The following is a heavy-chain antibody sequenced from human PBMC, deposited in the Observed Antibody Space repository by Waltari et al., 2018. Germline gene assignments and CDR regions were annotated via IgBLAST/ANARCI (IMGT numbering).Heavy chain of an antibody. J-gene: IGHJ6*02. CDR1: GGSFSGYY. Sequence: QVQLQQWGAGLLKPSETLSLTCAVYGGSFSGYYWRWIRQPPGKGLEWIGEINHSGSTNYNPSLKSRVTISVDTSKNQFSLKLSSVTAADTAVYYCARGIRITMIVVVHYYYGMDVWGQGTTVTVSS. D-gene: IGHD3-22*01. CDR2: INHSGST. V-gene: IGHV4-34*01. CDR3: ARGIRITMIVVVHYYYGMDV.